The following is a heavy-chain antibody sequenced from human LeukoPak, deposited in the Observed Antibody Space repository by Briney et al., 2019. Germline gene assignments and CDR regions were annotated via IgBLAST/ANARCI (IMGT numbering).Heavy chain of an antibody. CDR2: INPNSGGT. D-gene: IGHD6-13*01. Sequence: ASVKVSCKASGYTFTGYYMHWVRQAPGQGLEWMGWINPNSGGTNYAQKFQGRVTMTRDTSISTAYMELSRLRSDDTTAYYCARDEDWYSSSWYAYFDYWGQGTLVTVSS. CDR3: ARDEDWYSSSWYAYFDY. J-gene: IGHJ4*02. V-gene: IGHV1-2*02. CDR1: GYTFTGYY.